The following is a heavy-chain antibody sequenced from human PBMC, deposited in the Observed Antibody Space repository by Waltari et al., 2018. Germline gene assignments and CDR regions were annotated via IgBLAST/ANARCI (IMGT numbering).Heavy chain of an antibody. CDR2: IYHSGST. CDR1: GYSISSGYY. V-gene: IGHV4-38-2*02. J-gene: IGHJ4*02. D-gene: IGHD4-17*01. Sequence: QVQLQESGPGLVKPSETLSPTCAVPGYSISSGYYWGWIRQPPGKGLEWIGSIYHSGSTYYNPSLKSRVTISVDTSKNQFSLKLSSVTAADTAVYYCARDSRVTTVTIDYWGQGTLVTVSS. CDR3: ARDSRVTTVTIDY.